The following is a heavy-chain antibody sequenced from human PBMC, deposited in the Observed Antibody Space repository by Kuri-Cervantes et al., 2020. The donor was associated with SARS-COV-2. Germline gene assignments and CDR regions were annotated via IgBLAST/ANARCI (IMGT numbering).Heavy chain of an antibody. Sequence: SETLFLTCTVSGGSISSYYWSWIRQPAGKGLEWIGRIYTSGSTNYNPSLKSRVSISLDKSKSQFSLKLSSVTASDTAVYYCARVSWMQLWHRYFDNWGQGTLVTVSS. J-gene: IGHJ4*02. CDR3: ARVSWMQLWHRYFDN. CDR2: IYTSGST. D-gene: IGHD5-18*01. V-gene: IGHV4-4*07. CDR1: GGSISSYY.